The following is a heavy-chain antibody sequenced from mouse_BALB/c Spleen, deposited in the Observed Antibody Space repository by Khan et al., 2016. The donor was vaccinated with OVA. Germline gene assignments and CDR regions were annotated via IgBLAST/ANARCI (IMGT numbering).Heavy chain of an antibody. D-gene: IGHD1-2*01. V-gene: IGHV3-2*02. J-gene: IGHJ2*01. CDR3: ARTARIKY. CDR1: GYSITSGYG. CDR2: ISYSGST. Sequence: EVQLQESGPGLVKPSQSLSLTCTVTGYSITSGYGWNWIRQFPGNKLEWMGYISYSGSTNYNPSLKSRISITRDTSKKQFFLQLNSVTTEDTASYYCARTARIKYWGQGTTLTVSS.